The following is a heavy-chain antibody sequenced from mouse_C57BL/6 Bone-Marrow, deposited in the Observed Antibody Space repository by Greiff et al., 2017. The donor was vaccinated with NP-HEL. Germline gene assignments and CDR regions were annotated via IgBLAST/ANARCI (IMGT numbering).Heavy chain of an antibody. Sequence: QVQLQQPGAELVRPGSSVKLSCKASGYTFTSYWMHWVKQRPIQGLEWIGNIDPSDSETHYNQKFKDKATLTVDKSSSTAYMQLSSLTSEDSAVYYCAREWGRSYYSNLFDYWGKGTTLTVSS. CDR2: IDPSDSET. CDR3: AREWGRSYYSNLFDY. J-gene: IGHJ2*01. D-gene: IGHD2-5*01. V-gene: IGHV1-52*01. CDR1: GYTFTSYW.